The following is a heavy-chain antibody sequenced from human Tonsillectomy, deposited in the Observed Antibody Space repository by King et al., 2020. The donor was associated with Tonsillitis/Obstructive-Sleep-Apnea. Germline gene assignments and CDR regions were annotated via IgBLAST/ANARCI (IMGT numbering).Heavy chain of an antibody. CDR1: GFTFSSHA. J-gene: IGHJ6*03. Sequence: VQLVESGGGVVQPGRSLRLSCAASGFTFSSHAMYWVRQAPGKGLEWVAVISYDGSSKFHADSVKGRFTISRDNSKNTLYLQMNSLRAEDTAVYYCARELTAGDTFSRGYYMDVWGKGTPVTVSS. CDR2: ISYDGSSK. D-gene: IGHD6-13*01. CDR3: ARELTAGDTFSRGYYMDV. V-gene: IGHV3-30*04.